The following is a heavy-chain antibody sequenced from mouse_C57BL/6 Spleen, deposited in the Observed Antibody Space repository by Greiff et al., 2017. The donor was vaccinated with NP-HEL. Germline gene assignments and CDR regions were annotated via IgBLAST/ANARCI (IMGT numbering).Heavy chain of an antibody. D-gene: IGHD2-5*01. Sequence: VQLQQSGAELVRPGASVKLSCTASGFNIKDYYMHWVKQRPEQGLEWIGMIDPEDGDTEYSPKFQGKATMTADTSSNTAYLQLSSLTSEDTAVYYCTDYYSNYNYFDYWGQGTTLTVSS. V-gene: IGHV14-1*01. CDR3: TDYYSNYNYFDY. CDR2: IDPEDGDT. CDR1: GFNIKDYY. J-gene: IGHJ2*01.